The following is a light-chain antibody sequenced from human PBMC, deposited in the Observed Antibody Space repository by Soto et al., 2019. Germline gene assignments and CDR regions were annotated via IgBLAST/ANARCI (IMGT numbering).Light chain of an antibody. CDR1: RSDVGSYNH. CDR3: SSYTNSGNTNFV. J-gene: IGLJ2*01. CDR2: EVS. V-gene: IGLV2-18*02. Sequence: QSALTQPPSVSGSPGQSVTISCTGSRSDVGSYNHVSWYQQPPGTAPKLMIYEVSNRPSGVPDRFSGSKSGNTASLTISGLQAEDESDYYCSSYTNSGNTNFVFGGGTKVTVL.